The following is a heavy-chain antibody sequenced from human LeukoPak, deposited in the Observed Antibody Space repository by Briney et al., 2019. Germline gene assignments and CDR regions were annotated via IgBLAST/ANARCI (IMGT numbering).Heavy chain of an antibody. CDR3: AKGANYYYYMDV. V-gene: IGHV3-30*02. Sequence: GGSLRLSCAASGFTFSSYEMNWVRQAPGKGLEWVAFIRYDGSNKYYADSVKGRFTISRDNSKNTLYLQMNSLRAEDTAVYYCAKGANYYYYMDVWGKGTTVTISS. CDR1: GFTFSSYE. J-gene: IGHJ6*03. CDR2: IRYDGSNK.